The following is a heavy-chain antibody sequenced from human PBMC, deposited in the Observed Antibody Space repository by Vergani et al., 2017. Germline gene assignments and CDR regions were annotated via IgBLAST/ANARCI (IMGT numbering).Heavy chain of an antibody. Sequence: QLQLQESGSGLVKPSQTLSLICDVSGCSINSDGNSWSWIRPPPGKGLEWIGYIYPSGSTYYNPSLKGRVTLSLDRSKNRIFLRVNSVTAAATAVYYCARDYPRWAGRNYMDVWGKGTTVTVSS. J-gene: IGHJ6*03. CDR2: IYPSGST. CDR1: GCSINSDGNS. V-gene: IGHV4-30-2*01. D-gene: IGHD4-23*01. CDR3: ARDYPRWAGRNYMDV.